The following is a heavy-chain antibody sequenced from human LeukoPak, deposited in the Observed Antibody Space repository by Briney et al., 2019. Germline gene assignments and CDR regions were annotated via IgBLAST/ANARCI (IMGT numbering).Heavy chain of an antibody. CDR2: INPKSGGR. CDR3: ATGERLVPAAMWFDY. V-gene: IGHV1-2*02. Sequence: ASVKVSCKASGYTLTDYYMHWVRQAPGQGLEWMGWINPKSGGRSYAQRFQGRVNMTRDTSISTAYMELSRLRSDDTAVYYCATGERLVPAAMWFDYWGQGTLVTVSS. D-gene: IGHD2-2*01. J-gene: IGHJ4*02. CDR1: GYTLTDYY.